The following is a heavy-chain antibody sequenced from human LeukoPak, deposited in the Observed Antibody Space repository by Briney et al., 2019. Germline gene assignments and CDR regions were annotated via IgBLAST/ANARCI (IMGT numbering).Heavy chain of an antibody. CDR3: VKGKWEDNHYYYGLDV. J-gene: IGHJ6*02. CDR2: ISYDSFNE. CDR1: GFTFNKYG. V-gene: IGHV3-30*18. Sequence: GGSQRLSCLASGFTFNKYGMHWVRQTPGKGLEWLAAISYDSFNEDYRDSVKGRLTISRDNSKNTVDLQMDSLRPEDTAVYFCVKGKWEDNHYYYGLDVWGQGTTVSVAS. D-gene: IGHD1-26*01.